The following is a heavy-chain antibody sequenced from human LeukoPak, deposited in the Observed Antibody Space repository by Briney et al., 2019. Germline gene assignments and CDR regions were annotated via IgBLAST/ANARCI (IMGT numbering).Heavy chain of an antibody. CDR2: INHSGST. J-gene: IGHJ4*02. D-gene: IGHD3-16*01. Sequence: PSETLSLTCAVYGGSFSGYYWSWIRQPPGKGLEWIGEINHSGSTNYNPSLKSRVTISVDTSKNQFSLKLSSVTAADTAVYYCVAGGVTYRSPDYWGQGTLVTVSS. V-gene: IGHV4-34*01. CDR1: GGSFSGYY. CDR3: VAGGVTYRSPDY.